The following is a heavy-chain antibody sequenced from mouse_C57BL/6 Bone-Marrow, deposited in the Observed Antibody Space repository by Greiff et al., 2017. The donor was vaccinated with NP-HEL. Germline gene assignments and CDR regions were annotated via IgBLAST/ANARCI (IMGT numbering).Heavy chain of an antibody. J-gene: IGHJ2*01. V-gene: IGHV1-81*01. CDR2: IYPRSGNT. CDR1: GYTFTSYG. Sequence: LVESGAELARPGASVKLSCKASGYTFTSYGISWVKQRTGQGLEWIGEIYPRSGNTYYNEKFKGKATLTADKSSSTAYMELRSLTSEDSAVYFCARTHYRRGVFDYWGQGTTLTVSS. D-gene: IGHD2-12*01. CDR3: ARTHYRRGVFDY.